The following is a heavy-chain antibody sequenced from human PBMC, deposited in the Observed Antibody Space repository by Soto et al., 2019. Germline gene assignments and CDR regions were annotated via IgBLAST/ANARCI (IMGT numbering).Heavy chain of an antibody. CDR2: IYYSGST. Sequence: SETLSLTCTVSGGSISSGDYYWSWIRQPPGKGLEWIGYIYYSGSTYYNPSLKSRVTISVDTSKNQFSLKLSSVTAADTAVYYCARCRRDRYQLLYYFDYWGQGTRVTVPQ. CDR1: GGSISSGDYY. CDR3: ARCRRDRYQLLYYFDY. V-gene: IGHV4-30-4*01. D-gene: IGHD2-2*01. J-gene: IGHJ4*02.